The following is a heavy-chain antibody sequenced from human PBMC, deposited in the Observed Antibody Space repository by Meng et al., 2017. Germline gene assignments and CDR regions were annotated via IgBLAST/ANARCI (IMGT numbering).Heavy chain of an antibody. J-gene: IGHJ3*02. CDR3: ASSIRANYYDSSDAFDI. Sequence: ASVKVSCKASGYTFTSYGISWVRQAPGQGLEWMGWISAYNGNTNYAQKLQGRVTMTTDTSTSTAYMELRSLRSDDTAVYYCASSIRANYYDSSDAFDIWDQGTMVTV. CDR1: GYTFTSYG. V-gene: IGHV1-18*01. CDR2: ISAYNGNT. D-gene: IGHD3-22*01.